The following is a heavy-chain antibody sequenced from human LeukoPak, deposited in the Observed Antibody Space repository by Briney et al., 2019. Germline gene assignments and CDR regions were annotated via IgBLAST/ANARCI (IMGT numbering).Heavy chain of an antibody. CDR3: AKEGCSSTSCYEEVGDY. D-gene: IGHD2-2*01. V-gene: IGHV3-11*01. CDR1: GFTFSDYY. Sequence: PGGSLRLSCAAPGFTFSDYYMSWIRQAPGKGLEWVSYISSSSSTIYYADSVKGRFTISRDNAKNSLYLQMNSLRAEDTAVYYCAKEGCSSTSCYEEVGDYWGQGTLVTVSS. CDR2: ISSSSSTI. J-gene: IGHJ4*02.